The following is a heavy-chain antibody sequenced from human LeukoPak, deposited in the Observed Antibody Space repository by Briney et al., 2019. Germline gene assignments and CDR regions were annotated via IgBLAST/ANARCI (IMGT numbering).Heavy chain of an antibody. Sequence: ASETLSLTCAVYGGSFSGYYWSWIRQPPGKGLEWIGEINHSGSTNYNPSLKSRVTISVDTSKNQFSLKLSSVTAADTAVYYCARGGGYYYDSSGKEFDYWGQGTLVTVSS. D-gene: IGHD3-22*01. CDR2: INHSGST. CDR3: ARGGGYYYDSSGKEFDY. V-gene: IGHV4-34*01. CDR1: GGSFSGYY. J-gene: IGHJ4*02.